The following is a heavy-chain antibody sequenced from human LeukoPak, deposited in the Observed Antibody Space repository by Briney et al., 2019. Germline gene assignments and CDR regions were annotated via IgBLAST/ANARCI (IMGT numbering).Heavy chain of an antibody. J-gene: IGHJ5*02. CDR2: MYYRGNT. CDR3: ARREPPGIAAAGALNWFDP. Sequence: SETLSLTCTVSGVSISSITYYWGWIRQPPGKGLEWVGHMYYRGNTFYSPSLKSRVTISVDTSKNQFSLKLSSVTAADTAVYYCARREPPGIAAAGALNWFDPWGQGTLVTVSS. CDR1: GVSISSITYY. V-gene: IGHV4-39*07. D-gene: IGHD6-13*01.